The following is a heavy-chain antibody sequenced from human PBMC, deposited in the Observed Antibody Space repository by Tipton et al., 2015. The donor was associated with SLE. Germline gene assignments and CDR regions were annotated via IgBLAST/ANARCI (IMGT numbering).Heavy chain of an antibody. CDR2: IYYSGST. V-gene: IGHV4-59*01. Sequence: LRLSCTVSGGSISSYYWSLIRQPPGKGLEWIGYIYYSGSTNYNPSLKSRVTISVDTSKNQFSLKLSSVTAADTAVYYCARERVAVVATPWYFDLWGRGTLVTVSS. J-gene: IGHJ2*01. CDR1: GGSISSYY. CDR3: ARERVAVVATPWYFDL. D-gene: IGHD6-19*01.